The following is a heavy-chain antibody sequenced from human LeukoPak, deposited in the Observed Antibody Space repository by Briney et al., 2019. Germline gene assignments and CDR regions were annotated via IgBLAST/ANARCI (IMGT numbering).Heavy chain of an antibody. D-gene: IGHD3-22*01. V-gene: IGHV3-7*01. CDR3: ARANYYDSSHDAFDT. J-gene: IGHJ3*02. CDR2: IKQDGSEK. CDR1: GFTFSSYW. Sequence: GGSLRLSCAASGFTFSSYWMSWVRQAPGKGLEWVANIKQDGSEKYYVDSVKGRFTISRDNTKNSLYLQMNSLRAEDTAVYYCARANYYDSSHDAFDTWGQGTMVTVSS.